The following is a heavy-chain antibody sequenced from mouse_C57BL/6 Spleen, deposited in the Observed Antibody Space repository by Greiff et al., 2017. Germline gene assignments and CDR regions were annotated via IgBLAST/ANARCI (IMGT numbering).Heavy chain of an antibody. Sequence: SGAELVRPGASVKLSCTASGFNIKDYYMHWVKQRPEQGLEWIGRIDPEDGDTEYAPKFQGKATMTADTSSNTAYLQLSSLTSEDTAVYYCTHYDYDAAWFAYWGQGTLVTVSA. V-gene: IGHV14-1*01. CDR3: THYDYDAAWFAY. D-gene: IGHD2-4*01. CDR2: IDPEDGDT. J-gene: IGHJ3*01. CDR1: GFNIKDYY.